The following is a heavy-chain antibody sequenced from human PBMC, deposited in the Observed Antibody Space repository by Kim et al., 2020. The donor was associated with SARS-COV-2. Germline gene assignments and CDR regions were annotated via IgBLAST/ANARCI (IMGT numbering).Heavy chain of an antibody. V-gene: IGHV3-21*01. J-gene: IGHJ4*02. CDR1: GFTFSSYS. D-gene: IGHD6-13*01. Sequence: GGSLRLSCAASGFTFSSYSMNWVRQAPGKGLEWVSSISSSSSYIYYADSVKGRFTISRDNAKNSLYLQMNSLRAEDTAVYYCATKTSSWSNPDYWGQGTLVTVSS. CDR2: ISSSSSYI. CDR3: ATKTSSWSNPDY.